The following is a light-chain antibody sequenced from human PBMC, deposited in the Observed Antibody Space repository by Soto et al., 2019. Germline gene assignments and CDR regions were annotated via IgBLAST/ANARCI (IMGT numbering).Light chain of an antibody. Sequence: DIQMTQSPSSLSPSVGDSVTITCRASQNIDTYLNWYQQKPGEAPKLLIYVASSLQSGVPSRFSGRGSGTDFTLTIFGLQPEDFATYYCQQSSTTPYTFGQGTNLEIK. CDR3: QQSSTTPYT. CDR2: VAS. V-gene: IGKV1-39*01. CDR1: QNIDTY. J-gene: IGKJ2*01.